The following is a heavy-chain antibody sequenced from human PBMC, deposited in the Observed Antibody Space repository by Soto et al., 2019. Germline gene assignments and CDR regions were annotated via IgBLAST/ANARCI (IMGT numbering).Heavy chain of an antibody. Sequence: PSETLSLTCTVSGGSIRNNYWSWIRQHPGKGLEWVGYIYYSGTTNYNPSLKSRVTISVDTSKNQFSLKLNSVTAADTAVYYCARTPLLWGQGTLVPVSS. CDR2: IYYSGTT. CDR1: GGSIRNNY. V-gene: IGHV4-59*12. D-gene: IGHD1-26*01. J-gene: IGHJ4*02. CDR3: ARTPLL.